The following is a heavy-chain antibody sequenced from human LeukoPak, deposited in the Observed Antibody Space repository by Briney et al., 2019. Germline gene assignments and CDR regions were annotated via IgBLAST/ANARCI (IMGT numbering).Heavy chain of an antibody. D-gene: IGHD2-8*01. J-gene: IGHJ4*02. Sequence: GGSLRLFCAGCGFTFSSYSMSWVRQAPGQGLEWVSVISDDGDYTSYADSVRGRFTISRDNSRNTLYLQMISLRPDDSAVYYCEKQPSIRKYCTNGVCSPFDYWGQGTLVTVSS. CDR1: GFTFSSYS. CDR2: ISDDGDYT. CDR3: EKQPSIRKYCTNGVCSPFDY. V-gene: IGHV3-23*01.